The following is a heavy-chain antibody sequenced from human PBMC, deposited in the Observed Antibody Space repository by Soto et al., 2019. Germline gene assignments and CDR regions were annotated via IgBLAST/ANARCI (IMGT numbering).Heavy chain of an antibody. Sequence: PSETLSLTCGVSGYSISSGYDWGWIRQPPGKGLEWIGSIDHSGSTHYNPSLKGRVTISLDTSKNQFSLRLTSVTAADTAVYYCAREWGTGYNWFDSWGQGILVTVSS. D-gene: IGHD1-1*01. CDR3: AREWGTGYNWFDS. J-gene: IGHJ5*01. CDR2: IDHSGST. V-gene: IGHV4-38-2*02. CDR1: GYSISSGYD.